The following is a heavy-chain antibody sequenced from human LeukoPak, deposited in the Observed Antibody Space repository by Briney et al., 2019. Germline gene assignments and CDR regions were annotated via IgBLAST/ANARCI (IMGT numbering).Heavy chain of an antibody. D-gene: IGHD1-26*01. V-gene: IGHV1-2*02. CDR1: GYTFSDYH. Sequence: ASVTVSCMTSGYTFSDYHLHWVRQAPGQGLEWMGWINPSSGGTKYVQKFQGRVTMTRDTSISTGYMELSRLRSDDTSVYYCARPIRGSYVEDAFDMWGQGTMVTVSA. CDR2: INPSSGGT. CDR3: ARPIRGSYVEDAFDM. J-gene: IGHJ3*02.